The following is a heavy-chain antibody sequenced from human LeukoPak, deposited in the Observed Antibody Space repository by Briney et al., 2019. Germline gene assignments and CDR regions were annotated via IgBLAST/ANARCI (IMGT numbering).Heavy chain of an antibody. Sequence: GGSLRLSCAASGFNFANHAMSWVRQAPGKGLVWVSRINSDGSSTSYADSVKGRFTISRDNAKNTLYLQMNSLRAEDTAVYYCARSDSGQIDYWGQGTLVTVSS. D-gene: IGHD5-12*01. CDR1: GFNFANHA. J-gene: IGHJ4*02. V-gene: IGHV3-74*01. CDR2: INSDGSST. CDR3: ARSDSGQIDY.